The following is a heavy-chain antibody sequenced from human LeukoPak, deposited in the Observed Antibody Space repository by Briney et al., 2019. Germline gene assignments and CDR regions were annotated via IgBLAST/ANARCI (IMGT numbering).Heavy chain of an antibody. CDR3: ARGFDGDSLFDY. J-gene: IGHJ4*02. D-gene: IGHD4-17*01. CDR2: IKQDGSEK. Sequence: GGSLRLSXAASGFTFSSYWMSWVRQAPGKGMEWVANIKQDGSEKYYVDSVKGRLTISRDNAKNSLYLQMNSLRAEDTAVYYCARGFDGDSLFDYWGQGTLVTVSS. CDR1: GFTFSSYW. V-gene: IGHV3-7*01.